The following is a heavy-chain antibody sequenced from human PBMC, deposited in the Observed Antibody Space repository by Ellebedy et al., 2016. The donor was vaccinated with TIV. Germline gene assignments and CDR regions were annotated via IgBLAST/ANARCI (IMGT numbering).Heavy chain of an antibody. J-gene: IGHJ6*02. CDR1: GGPTSSYY. Sequence: SETLSLTXTVSGGPTSSYYCSLIRQPAGKGLEWIGRIYSSEKTNYNPSLQSRLSMSVDTSKRQISLTLRSVSAADTGVYFCARDDIVGAPWHIGMDDWGQGTTVTVSS. CDR2: IYSSEKT. D-gene: IGHD1-26*01. CDR3: ARDDIVGAPWHIGMDD. V-gene: IGHV4-4*07.